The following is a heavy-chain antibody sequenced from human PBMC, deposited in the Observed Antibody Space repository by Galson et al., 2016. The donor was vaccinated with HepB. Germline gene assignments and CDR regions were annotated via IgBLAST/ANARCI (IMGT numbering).Heavy chain of an antibody. D-gene: IGHD6-19*01. Sequence: SLRLSCAVSGFTFSSFAMHWVRQSPGRGLEYVSGIDNNGGTAYYADSVRGRFTISRDKSRNTLYLQMGSLRADDTAVYYCMKGSFSSGWANGFDPWGQGTLVTVSS. V-gene: IGHV3-64D*08. CDR2: IDNNGGTA. CDR3: MKGSFSSGWANGFDP. J-gene: IGHJ5*02. CDR1: GFTFSSFA.